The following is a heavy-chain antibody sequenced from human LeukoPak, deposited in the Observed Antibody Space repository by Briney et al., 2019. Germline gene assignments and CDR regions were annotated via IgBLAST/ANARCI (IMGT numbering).Heavy chain of an antibody. CDR1: GFTFRNYA. V-gene: IGHV3-23*01. CDR2: IVGNGVST. CDR3: TKWGDYDGSTGYYDSDY. Sequence: QPGASLRLSCAASGFTFRNYAMSWVRQAPGKGLEWVSAIVGNGVSTYYADSVQGRFTISRDNSKNTLYLQMNSLRAEDTALYYFTKWGDYDGSTGYYDSDYWGQGTLVTVSS. J-gene: IGHJ4*02. D-gene: IGHD3-9*01.